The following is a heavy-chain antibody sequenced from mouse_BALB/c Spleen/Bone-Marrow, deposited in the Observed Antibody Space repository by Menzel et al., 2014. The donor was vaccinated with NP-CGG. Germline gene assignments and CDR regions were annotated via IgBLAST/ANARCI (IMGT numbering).Heavy chain of an antibody. CDR1: GYTFTSYD. D-gene: IGHD1-1*02. J-gene: IGHJ3*01. CDR2: IFPGDGRT. CDR3: ARRVCYKFDWWAWFAY. Sequence: VQGVESGAELVKPGASVKLSCKASGYTFTSYDINWVRQRPEQGLEWIGWIFPGDGRTKYNEKFKGKATLTTDESSSEAYMQPSRLTSEDSAVYFCARRVCYKFDWWAWFAYWGQGTLVTVSA. V-gene: IGHV1-85*01.